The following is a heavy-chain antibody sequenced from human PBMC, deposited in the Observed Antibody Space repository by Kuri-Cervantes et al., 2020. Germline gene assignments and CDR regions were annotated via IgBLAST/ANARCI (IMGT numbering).Heavy chain of an antibody. CDR3: AKDRCAGGIGCLYYYMDV. Sequence: SETLSLTCSVSGASISSYYWTWIRQPAGKGLEWIGRIFSSGSTDYNPSLKSRVTLSGDKSKNQFSLKFDSVTAADTAVYYCAKDRCAGGIGCLYYYMDVWGKGTTVTVSS. D-gene: IGHD2-8*01. CDR2: IFSSGST. J-gene: IGHJ6*03. CDR1: GASISSYY. V-gene: IGHV4-4*07.